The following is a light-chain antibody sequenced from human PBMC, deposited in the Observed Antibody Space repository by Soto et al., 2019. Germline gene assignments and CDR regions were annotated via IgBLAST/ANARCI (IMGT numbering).Light chain of an antibody. CDR1: QSISSW. J-gene: IGKJ4*01. V-gene: IGKV1-5*01. CDR3: QQYNSYWLT. CDR2: DAS. Sequence: DIQMTQSPSTLSASVGDRVTITCRASQSISSWLAWYQQKPGKAPKLLIYDASSLESGAPSRFSGSGSGTEFTLNISSLQPDDFATYYCQQYNSYWLTFGGGTKVEIK.